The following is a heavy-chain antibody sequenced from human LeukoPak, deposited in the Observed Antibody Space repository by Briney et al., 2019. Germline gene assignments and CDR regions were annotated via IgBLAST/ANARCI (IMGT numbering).Heavy chain of an antibody. D-gene: IGHD4-23*01. J-gene: IGHJ4*02. V-gene: IGHV3-23*01. Sequence: GGSLRLSCAAYGFTFSSYAMSWVRQAPGKGLEWVSAISGSGGSTYYADSVKGRFTISRDNSKNTLYLQMNSLRAEDTAVYYCAKADRPITSNSSPDYWGQGTLVTVSS. CDR1: GFTFSSYA. CDR3: AKADRPITSNSSPDY. CDR2: ISGSGGST.